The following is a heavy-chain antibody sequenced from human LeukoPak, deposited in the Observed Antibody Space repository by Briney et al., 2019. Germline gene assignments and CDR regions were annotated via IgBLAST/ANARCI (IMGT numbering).Heavy chain of an antibody. CDR1: GGTFSSYA. CDR3: ARMYYYDSSGYYYGRLAWFDP. J-gene: IGHJ5*02. V-gene: IGHV1-69*04. D-gene: IGHD3-22*01. Sequence: SVKVSCKASGGTFSSYAISWVRQAPGQGLEWMGRIIPILGIANYAQKFQGRVTITADKSTSTAYMELSSLRSEDTAVYYCARMYYYDSSGYYYGRLAWFDPWGQGTLVTVSS. CDR2: IIPILGIA.